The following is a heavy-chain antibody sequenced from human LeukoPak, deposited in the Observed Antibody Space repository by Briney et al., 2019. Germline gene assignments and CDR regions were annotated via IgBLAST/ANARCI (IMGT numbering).Heavy chain of an antibody. Sequence: AGGSLRLSCAASGFTFSSYEMNWVRQAPGKGLEWVSHTSSSGSTIYYADSVKGRFTISRDNAKNSLYLQMNSLRAEDTAVYYCARENDYGDYWGQGTLVTVSS. J-gene: IGHJ4*02. CDR1: GFTFSSYE. CDR3: ARENDYGDY. CDR2: TSSSGSTI. V-gene: IGHV3-48*03.